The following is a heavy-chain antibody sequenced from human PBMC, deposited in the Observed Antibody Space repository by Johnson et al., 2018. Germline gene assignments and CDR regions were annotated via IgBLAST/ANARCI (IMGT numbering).Heavy chain of an antibody. J-gene: IGHJ2*01. CDR2: VSYDGSNK. D-gene: IGHD4-23*01. Sequence: QVQLVQSGGGVGQXGRSXRLXCAASGFTFITYAMHWVRQAPGKGLEWVAVVSYDGSNKYYADSVKGRFTISRDNFKNTLYLQMNSLRTEDTAVYYCARLETTVVTLRYFDLWGRGTLVTVSS. V-gene: IGHV3-30*14. CDR3: ARLETTVVTLRYFDL. CDR1: GFTFITYA.